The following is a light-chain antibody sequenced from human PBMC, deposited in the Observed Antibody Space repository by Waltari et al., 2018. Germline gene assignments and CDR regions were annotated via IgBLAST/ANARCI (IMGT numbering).Light chain of an antibody. V-gene: IGKV3-11*01. CDR1: QSVRSY. CDR2: VAS. J-gene: IGKJ4*01. Sequence: EIVLTQSPATLSLSPGERATLSCRASQSVRSYLAWYQQKPVQAPRLLIYVASKRATGIPARFSGSGSGTDFTLTISSLEPEDFAVYYCQQRYSWPLTFGGGTKVEIK. CDR3: QQRYSWPLT.